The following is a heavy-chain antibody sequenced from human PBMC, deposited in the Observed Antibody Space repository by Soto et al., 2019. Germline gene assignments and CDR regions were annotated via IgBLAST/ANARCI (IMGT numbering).Heavy chain of an antibody. V-gene: IGHV3-30*18. CDR1: GFTFSSYG. Sequence: QVQLVESGGGVVQPGRSLRLSCAASGFTFSSYGMHWVRQAPGKGLVWVAVISYDGSNKYYADSVKGRFTISRDNSKNTLYLQMNSLRAEARGVYYCAKERYGDVDYWVQGPLVAVSS. CDR2: ISYDGSNK. D-gene: IGHD4-17*01. CDR3: AKERYGDVDY. J-gene: IGHJ4*02.